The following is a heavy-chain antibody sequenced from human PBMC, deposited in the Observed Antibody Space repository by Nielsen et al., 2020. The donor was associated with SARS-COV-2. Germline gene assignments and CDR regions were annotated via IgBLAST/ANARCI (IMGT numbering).Heavy chain of an antibody. J-gene: IGHJ4*02. CDR2: IYYSGST. D-gene: IGHD1-1*01. CDR1: GGSFSGYY. Sequence: GSLRLSCAVYGGSFSGYYWSWIRQPPGKGLEWIGSIYYSGSTYYNPSLKSRVTISVDTSKNQFSLKLSSVTAADTAVYYCARQSRTGTATRYWGQGTLVTVSS. CDR3: ARQSRTGTATRY. V-gene: IGHV4-34*01.